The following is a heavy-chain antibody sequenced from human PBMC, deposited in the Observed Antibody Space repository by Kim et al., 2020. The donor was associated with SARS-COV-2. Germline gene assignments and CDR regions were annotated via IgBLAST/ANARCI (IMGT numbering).Heavy chain of an antibody. CDR3: AKDLGVKGEYYFDY. D-gene: IGHD3-3*01. Sequence: ADSVKGRFTISRDNSKNTLYLQMNSLRAEDTAVYYCAKDLGVKGEYYFDYWGQGTLVTVSS. J-gene: IGHJ4*02. V-gene: IGHV3-23*01.